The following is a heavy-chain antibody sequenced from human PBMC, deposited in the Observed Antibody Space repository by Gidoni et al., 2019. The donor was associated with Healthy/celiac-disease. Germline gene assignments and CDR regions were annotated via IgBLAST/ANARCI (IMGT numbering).Heavy chain of an antibody. D-gene: IGHD3-10*01. J-gene: IGHJ6*02. V-gene: IGHV5-51*01. CDR2: IYPGDSDT. CDR3: ARHRYYGSGSYPYYYYYGMDV. CDR1: GYSFTSYW. Sequence: EVQLVQSGAEVKKPGESLKISCKGSGYSFTSYWIGWVRQMPGKGLEWMGIIYPGDSDTRYSPSFQGQVTISADKSISTAYLQWSSLKASDTAMYYCARHRYYGSGSYPYYYYYGMDVWGQGTTVTVSS.